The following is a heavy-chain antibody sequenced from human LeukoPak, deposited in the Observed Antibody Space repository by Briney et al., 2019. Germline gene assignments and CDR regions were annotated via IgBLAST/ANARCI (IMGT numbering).Heavy chain of an antibody. CDR1: GYIFGHNG. CDR3: ARATLRGQWLDSDDY. D-gene: IGHD6-19*01. Sequence: ASVQVSCKTSGYIFGHNGISWVRQAPGQGPEWMGWISAYYGDTKYAQKFQGRVTMTRDTSTSTVYMELRSLRSDDTAVYYCARATLRGQWLDSDDYWGQGTLVTVSS. J-gene: IGHJ4*02. V-gene: IGHV1-18*01. CDR2: ISAYYGDT.